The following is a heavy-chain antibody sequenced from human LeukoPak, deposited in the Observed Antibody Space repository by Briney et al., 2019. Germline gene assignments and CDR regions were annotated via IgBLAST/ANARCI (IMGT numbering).Heavy chain of an antibody. D-gene: IGHD6-19*01. CDR3: ARPDISGWTYYFDY. J-gene: IGHJ4*02. CDR1: GGSISSSNW. Sequence: SGTLSLTCAVSGGSISSSNWWTWVRQPPGKGLEWIGEIYHSGSTNYNPSLKSRVTISVDTSKNQFSLKLSSVTAADTAVYYCARPDISGWTYYFDYWGQGTLVTVSS. V-gene: IGHV4-4*02. CDR2: IYHSGST.